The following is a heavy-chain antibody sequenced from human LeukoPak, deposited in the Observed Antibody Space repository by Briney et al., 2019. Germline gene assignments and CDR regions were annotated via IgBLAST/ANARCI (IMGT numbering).Heavy chain of an antibody. D-gene: IGHD6-13*01. CDR3: ARWGYSSSWYDYYMDV. V-gene: IGHV1-69*05. CDR2: IIPIFGTA. Sequence: SVKVSCKASGGTFSSYAISWVRQAPGQGLAWMGGIIPIFGTANYAQKFQGRVTITTDESTSTAYMELSSLRSEDTAVYYCARWGYSSSWYDYYMDVWGKGTTVTVPS. CDR1: GGTFSSYA. J-gene: IGHJ6*03.